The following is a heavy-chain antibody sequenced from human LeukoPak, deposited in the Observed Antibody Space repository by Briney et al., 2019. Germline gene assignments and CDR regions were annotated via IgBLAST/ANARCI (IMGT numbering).Heavy chain of an antibody. J-gene: IGHJ4*02. CDR3: GTSSGGSGTYFDY. Sequence: SETLSLTCSVSGGSISSGGYSWTWIRQPPGKGLEWIGYIYHSGSTCYNPSLKSRVTISVDGSKNQFSLNLRSVTAADTAVYYCGTSSGGSGTYFDYWGQGTLVTVSS. V-gene: IGHV4-30-2*01. CDR1: GGSISSGGYS. D-gene: IGHD3-10*01. CDR2: IYHSGST.